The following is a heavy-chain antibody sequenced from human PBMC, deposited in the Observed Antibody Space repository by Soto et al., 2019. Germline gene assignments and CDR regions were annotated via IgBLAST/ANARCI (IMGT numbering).Heavy chain of an antibody. D-gene: IGHD4-4*01. V-gene: IGHV1-69*02. Sequence: QVQLVQSGAEVQKPGSSVKVSCKASGGTFSSYTISWVRQAPGQGLEWMGRIIPILGIANYAQKFQGRVTITADKSTSTAYMELSSLRSEDTAVYYCARGRHDYSNYGSFDYWGQGTLVTVSS. CDR1: GGTFSSYT. CDR2: IIPILGIA. J-gene: IGHJ4*02. CDR3: ARGRHDYSNYGSFDY.